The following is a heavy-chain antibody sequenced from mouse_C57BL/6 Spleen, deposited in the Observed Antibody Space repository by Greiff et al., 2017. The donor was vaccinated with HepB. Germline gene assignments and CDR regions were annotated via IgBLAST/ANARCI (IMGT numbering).Heavy chain of an antibody. CDR2: INPNNGGT. V-gene: IGHV1-26*01. D-gene: IGHD2-4*01. CDR3: ARYDYDADYYAMDY. Sequence: VQLQQSGPELVKPGASVKISCKASGYTFTDYYMNWVKQSHGKSLEWIGDINPNNGGTSYNQKFKGKATLTVDKSSSTAYMELRSLTSEDSAVYYCARYDYDADYYAMDYWGQGTSVTVSS. CDR1: GYTFTDYY. J-gene: IGHJ4*01.